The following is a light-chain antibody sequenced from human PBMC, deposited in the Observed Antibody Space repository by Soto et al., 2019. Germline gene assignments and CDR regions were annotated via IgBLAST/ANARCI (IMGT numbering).Light chain of an antibody. J-gene: IGKJ5*01. Sequence: EIVVTQSPATLSVSPGERATLSCRASEVVTTELAWYQQKPGQSPRLLIYGASTRAAGIPARFSGSGSGTQFTPPISSVQSEDFAVYYCQQYSNWPPITFGQGTRLEIK. CDR3: QQYSNWPPIT. CDR2: GAS. CDR1: EVVTTE. V-gene: IGKV3-15*01.